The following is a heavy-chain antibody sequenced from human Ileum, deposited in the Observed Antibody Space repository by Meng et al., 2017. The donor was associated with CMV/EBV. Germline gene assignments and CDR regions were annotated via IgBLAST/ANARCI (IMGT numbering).Heavy chain of an antibody. J-gene: IGHJ4*02. CDR1: GGSINNYY. Sequence: VPPQESGPGLVKPSETLSLTCTVSGGSINNYYWSWIRQPPGKGLEWIGYVYYTGRTEYNPSLKSRISISVDTSKNQFSLKLNSVTTADTAMYYCTRDLGTSSSGVWGQGTLVTVSS. V-gene: IGHV4-59*01. CDR3: TRDLGTSSSGV. D-gene: IGHD6-6*01. CDR2: VYYTGRT.